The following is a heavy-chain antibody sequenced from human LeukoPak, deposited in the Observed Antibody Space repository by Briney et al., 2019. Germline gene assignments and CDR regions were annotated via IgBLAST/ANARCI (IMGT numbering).Heavy chain of an antibody. CDR1: GYTFTDYY. D-gene: IGHD6-25*01. J-gene: IGHJ4*02. V-gene: IGHV1-2*02. Sequence: ASVKVSCKASGYTFTDYYMHWVRQAPGQGLEWMGWINPNSGATNYAQKFQGRVTMTRDTSISTAYMELSRLRSDDTAVYYCARGLQDSSGEVWYIDYWGQGTLVTVSS. CDR2: INPNSGAT. CDR3: ARGLQDSSGEVWYIDY.